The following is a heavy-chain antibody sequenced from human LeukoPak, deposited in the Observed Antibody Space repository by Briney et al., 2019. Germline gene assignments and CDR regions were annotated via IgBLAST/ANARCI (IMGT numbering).Heavy chain of an antibody. V-gene: IGHV3-48*03. CDR3: ARDDYDSSTPYYFDY. J-gene: IGHJ4*02. Sequence: GGSLRLSCAASGFTLSSYEMNWVRQAPGKGLEWVSYISSSGSTIYYADSVKGRFTISRDNVKNSLYLQMNSLRAEDTAVYYCARDDYDSSTPYYFDYWGQGILVTVSS. CDR1: GFTLSSYE. D-gene: IGHD3-22*01. CDR2: ISSSGSTI.